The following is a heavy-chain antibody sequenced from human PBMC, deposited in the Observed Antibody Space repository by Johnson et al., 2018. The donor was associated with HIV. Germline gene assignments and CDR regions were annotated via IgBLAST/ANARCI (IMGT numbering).Heavy chain of an antibody. D-gene: IGHD3-3*01. CDR2: INWNGGRT. J-gene: IGHJ3*02. CDR3: ARARTYYNFWSDAFDI. CDR1: GFTFDDYG. V-gene: IGHV3-20*04. Sequence: VQLVESGGGVVRPGGSLRLSCAASGFTFDDYGMSWVRQAPGKGLEWVSGINWNGGRTGYADSMKGRSTISRDNAKKSLYLQMNSLRAEDTALYYCARARTYYNFWSDAFDIWGQGTMVTVSS.